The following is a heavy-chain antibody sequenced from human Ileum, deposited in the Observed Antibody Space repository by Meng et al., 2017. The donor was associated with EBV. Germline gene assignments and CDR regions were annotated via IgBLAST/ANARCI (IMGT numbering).Heavy chain of an antibody. V-gene: IGHV4-34*01. J-gene: IGHJ4*02. CDR3: ARGRGYGDYGSLY. Sequence: VPLQQGGAGLLKPSETLSLTCAVYGGSFSGYYWSWIRQPPGKGLEWIGEINHSGSTNYNPSLKSRVTISVDTSKNQFSLKLSSVTAADTAVYYCARGRGYGDYGSLYWGQGTLVTVSS. CDR1: GGSFSGYY. D-gene: IGHD4-17*01. CDR2: INHSGST.